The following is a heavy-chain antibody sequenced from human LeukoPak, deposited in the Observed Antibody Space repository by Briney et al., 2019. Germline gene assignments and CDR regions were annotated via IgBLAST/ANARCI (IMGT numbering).Heavy chain of an antibody. CDR1: GFSSYG. CDR2: IWYDESNK. V-gene: IGHV3-33*01. J-gene: IGHJ4*02. CDR3: ARDGFSSSWYGRALDY. Sequence: PGRSLRLSCAASGFSSYGMHWVRQAPGKGLAWVAVIWYDESNKYYADSVKGRFTISRDNSRNTLYLQMNSLRAEDTAVYYCARDGFSSSWYGRALDYWGQGTLVTVSS. D-gene: IGHD6-13*01.